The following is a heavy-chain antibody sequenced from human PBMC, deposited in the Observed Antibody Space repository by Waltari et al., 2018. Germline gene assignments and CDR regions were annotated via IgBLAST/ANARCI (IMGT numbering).Heavy chain of an antibody. D-gene: IGHD3-16*02. CDR2: IIPIFGTA. V-gene: IGHV1-69*01. J-gene: IGHJ4*02. CDR1: GGTFSSYA. Sequence: QVQLVQSGAEVKKPGSSVKVSCKASGGTFSSYAISWVRQVPGQGLEWMGGIIPIFGTANYAQKFQGRVTSTADESTSTAYMELSSLRSEDTAVYYCASSPASVSPEYFDYWGQGTLVTVSS. CDR3: ASSPASVSPEYFDY.